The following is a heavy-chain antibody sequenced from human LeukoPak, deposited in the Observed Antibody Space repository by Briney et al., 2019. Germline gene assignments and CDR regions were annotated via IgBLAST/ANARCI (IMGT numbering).Heavy chain of an antibody. CDR2: ISSSGRLM. Sequence: LSLTCTVSGGSISSYYWSWIRQPPGKGLEWVSHISSSGRLMQYADSVKGRFTITRDNAQNFMSLQMNSLKPEDTAVYYCARDTNNGLDVWGRGTTVTVSS. CDR3: ARDTNNGLDV. D-gene: IGHD1-14*01. CDR1: GGSISSYY. V-gene: IGHV3-11*01. J-gene: IGHJ6*02.